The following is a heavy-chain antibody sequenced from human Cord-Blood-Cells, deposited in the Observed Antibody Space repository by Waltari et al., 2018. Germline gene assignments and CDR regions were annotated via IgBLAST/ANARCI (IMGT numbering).Heavy chain of an antibody. CDR2: ISWNSGSI. J-gene: IGHJ3*02. Sequence: EVQLVESGGGLVQPGRSLGLSCAASGFTFDDYAMHWVRQAPGKGLEWVSGISWNSGSIGYADSVKGRFTISRDNAKNSLYLQMNSLRAEDTALYYCATLTIVVVPAARGDAFDIWGQGTMVTVSS. D-gene: IGHD2-2*01. CDR1: GFTFDDYA. V-gene: IGHV3-9*01. CDR3: ATLTIVVVPAARGDAFDI.